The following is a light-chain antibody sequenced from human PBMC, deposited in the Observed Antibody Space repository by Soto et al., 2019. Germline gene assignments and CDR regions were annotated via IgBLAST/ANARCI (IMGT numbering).Light chain of an antibody. V-gene: IGLV7-46*01. Sequence: QTVVTQEPSMTVAPGGTVTLTCGSNTGIVTRGHWPYWFQQKPGQAPTTIIYDTSTKESWTPARFSGSLLGGKAALTLSGAQPEDEADYYCLLSDGAPWVFGGGTKLTVL. CDR3: LLSDGAPWV. J-gene: IGLJ3*02. CDR2: DTS. CDR1: TGIVTRGHW.